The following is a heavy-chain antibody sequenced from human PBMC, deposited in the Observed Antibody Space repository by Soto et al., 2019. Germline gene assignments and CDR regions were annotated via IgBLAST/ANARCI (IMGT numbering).Heavy chain of an antibody. V-gene: IGHV3-33*01. CDR3: AREGWELLRLSRDAFDI. Sequence: GGSLRLSCAASGFTFSSYGMHWVRQAPGKGLEWVAVIWYDGSNKYYADSVKGRFTISRDNSKNTLYLQMNSLRAEDTAVYYCAREGWELLRLSRDAFDIWGQGTMVTVS. CDR1: GFTFSSYG. CDR2: IWYDGSNK. D-gene: IGHD1-26*01. J-gene: IGHJ3*02.